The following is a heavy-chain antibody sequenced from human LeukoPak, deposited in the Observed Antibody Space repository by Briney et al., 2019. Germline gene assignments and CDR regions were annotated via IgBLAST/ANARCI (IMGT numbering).Heavy chain of an antibody. V-gene: IGHV4-4*07. CDR1: GGSISSYY. CDR2: IYTSGST. Sequence: TSETLSLTCTVSGGSISSYYWSWIRQPAGKGLEWIGRIYTSGSTNYNPSLKSRVTMSVDTSKNQFSLKLSSVTAADTAVYYCARGPLYYYDSSGYFDAFDIWGQGTMVTVSS. J-gene: IGHJ3*02. CDR3: ARGPLYYYDSSGYFDAFDI. D-gene: IGHD3-22*01.